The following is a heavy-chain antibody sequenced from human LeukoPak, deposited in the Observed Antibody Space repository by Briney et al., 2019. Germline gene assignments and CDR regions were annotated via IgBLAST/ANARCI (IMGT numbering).Heavy chain of an antibody. D-gene: IGHD6-13*01. CDR1: GGTFSSYA. Sequence: ASVKVSCKASGGTFSSYAISWVRQAPGQGLEWMGGIIPIFGTANYAQKFQGRVTITTDESTSTAYMELSSLRSEDTAVYYCARRDLPGIAAAGTTSGFDPWGQGTLVTVS. CDR3: ARRDLPGIAAAGTTSGFDP. J-gene: IGHJ5*02. CDR2: IIPIFGTA. V-gene: IGHV1-69*05.